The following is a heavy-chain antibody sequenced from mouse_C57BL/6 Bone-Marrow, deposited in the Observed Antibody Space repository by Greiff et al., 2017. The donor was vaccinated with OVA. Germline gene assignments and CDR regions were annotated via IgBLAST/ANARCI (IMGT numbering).Heavy chain of an antibody. CDR1: GYTFTSYG. J-gene: IGHJ3*01. CDR3: ARSEGLAWFAY. Sequence: QVQLQQSGAELARPGASVKLSCEASGYTFTSYGISWVKQRTGQGLEWIGEIYPRSGNTYYNEKFKGKATLTADKSSSTAYMELRSLTSEDSAVYFCARSEGLAWFAYWGQGTLVTVSA. V-gene: IGHV1-81*01. CDR2: IYPRSGNT.